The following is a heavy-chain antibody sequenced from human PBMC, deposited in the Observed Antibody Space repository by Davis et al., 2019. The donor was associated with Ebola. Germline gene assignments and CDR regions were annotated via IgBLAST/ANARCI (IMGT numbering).Heavy chain of an antibody. CDR2: ISSSGSTI. D-gene: IGHD5-18*01. CDR1: GFTFSSYW. CDR3: ARDRGYSYGRGN. Sequence: GGSLRLSCAASGFTFSSYWMSWVRQAPGKGLEWVSYISSSGSTIYYADSVKGRFTISRDNAKNSLYLQMNSLRAEDTAVYYRARDRGYSYGRGNWGQGTLVTVSS. J-gene: IGHJ4*02. V-gene: IGHV3-48*04.